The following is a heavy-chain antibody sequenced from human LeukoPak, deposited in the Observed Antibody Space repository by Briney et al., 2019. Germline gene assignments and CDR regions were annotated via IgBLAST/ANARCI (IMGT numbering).Heavy chain of an antibody. Sequence: GASVKVSCKASGYTFTSYGISWVRQAPGQGLEWMGIINPSGGSTSYAQKFQGRVTITVDKSTSTAYMELSSLRSEDTAVYYCARDRAQQWLVLWGQGTLVTVSS. CDR3: ARDRAQQWLVL. V-gene: IGHV1-46*01. J-gene: IGHJ4*02. CDR2: INPSGGST. D-gene: IGHD6-19*01. CDR1: GYTFTSYG.